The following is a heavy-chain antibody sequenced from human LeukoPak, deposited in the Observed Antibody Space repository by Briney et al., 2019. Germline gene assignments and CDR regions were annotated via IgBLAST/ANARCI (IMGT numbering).Heavy chain of an antibody. CDR1: GYTFTGYH. CDR2: INPKSGST. D-gene: IGHD4-17*01. J-gene: IGHJ3*02. V-gene: IGHV1-2*02. Sequence: GASVKVSCKASGYTFTGYHKHWVRQAPGQGLEYMGWINPKSGSTNYAQEFQGRVTMTRDTSISTAYMELSRLRSDDTAVYYCATSSLIYGDYEAFDIWGHGTVVTVSS. CDR3: ATSSLIYGDYEAFDI.